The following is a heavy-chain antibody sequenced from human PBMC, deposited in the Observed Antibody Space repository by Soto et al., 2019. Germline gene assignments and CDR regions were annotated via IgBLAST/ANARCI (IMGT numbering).Heavy chain of an antibody. J-gene: IGHJ5*02. D-gene: IGHD3-22*01. CDR2: IYHTGNA. CDR3: ARDYFDSSDYTTNWFDP. Sequence: SETLSLTCSVSGDSISNSRFYWAWIRQPPGEGLEWIGSIYHTGNAYYNPSLKSRVTIFVDTSKNQFSLKLTSVTAADTALYFCARDYFDSSDYTTNWFDPWGQGTLVTVSS. CDR1: GDSISNSRFY. V-gene: IGHV4-39*01.